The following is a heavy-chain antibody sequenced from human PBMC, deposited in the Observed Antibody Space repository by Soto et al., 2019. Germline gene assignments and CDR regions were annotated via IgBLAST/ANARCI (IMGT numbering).Heavy chain of an antibody. CDR1: GGSISSGGHS. D-gene: IGHD6-13*01. CDR2: IYHSGST. V-gene: IGHV4-30-2*03. J-gene: IGHJ6*02. Sequence: SETLSLTCAVSGGSISSGGHSWSWIRQPPGKGLEWIGYIYHSGSTYYNPSLKSRVTISVDTSKNQFSLKLSSVTAADTAVYYCARHAAAAPDYYYYGMDVWGQGTTVT. CDR3: ARHAAAAPDYYYYGMDV.